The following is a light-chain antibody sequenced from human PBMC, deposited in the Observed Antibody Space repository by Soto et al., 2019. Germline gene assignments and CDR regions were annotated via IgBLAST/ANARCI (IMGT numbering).Light chain of an antibody. CDR1: MRDVGAYNL. V-gene: IGLV2-23*01. Sequence: QSALTQPASVSGSAGQSITISCSGTMRDVGAYNLVSWYQQHPGTAPKLIIYEGSKRPSGISNRFSGSKSGNTASLIISGLQGDDEGDYYCCAYVSSNTLLFGGGTKLTVL. CDR3: CAYVSSNTLL. J-gene: IGLJ3*02. CDR2: EGS.